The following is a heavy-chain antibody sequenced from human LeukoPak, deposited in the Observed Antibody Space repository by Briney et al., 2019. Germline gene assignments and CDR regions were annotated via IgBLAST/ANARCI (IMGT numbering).Heavy chain of an antibody. D-gene: IGHD3-10*01. CDR2: ISWNSGSI. J-gene: IGHJ4*02. CDR3: AKSWGSGSYAFDY. V-gene: IGHV3-9*01. Sequence: GGSLRLSCAASGFTFDDYAMHWVRQAPGKGLERVSGISWNSGSIGYADSVKGRFTISRDNAKNSLYLQMNSLRAEDTALYYCAKSWGSGSYAFDYWGQGTLVTVSS. CDR1: GFTFDDYA.